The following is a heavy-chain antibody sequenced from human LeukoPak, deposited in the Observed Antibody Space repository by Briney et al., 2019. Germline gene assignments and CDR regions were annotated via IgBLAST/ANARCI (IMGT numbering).Heavy chain of an antibody. CDR3: ARHGSGGSSYTYFDS. D-gene: IGHD2-15*01. CDR1: GASVSSISYY. Sequence: SETLSLTCTVSGASVSSISYYWGWIRQPPGKAFEWIGTVYYRGNTYYNPTLRGRVTISVDTSKNQFSLKLSSVTAADTAVYYCARHGSGGSSYTYFDSWGQGTLVTVSS. V-gene: IGHV4-39*01. CDR2: VYYRGNT. J-gene: IGHJ4*02.